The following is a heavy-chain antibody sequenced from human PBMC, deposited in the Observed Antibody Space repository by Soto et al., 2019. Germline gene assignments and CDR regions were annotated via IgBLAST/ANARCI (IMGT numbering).Heavy chain of an antibody. Sequence: EVQLVESGGGLVQPGGSLRLSCAASGFTFDDFTMHWVRQVPGKGLEWVSSISWNRGDIQYAASVRGRFTISRDNSEDNLDLQMNSLRPEDTAIYYCTRENYDPYSYFFAHWGQGTLVTVSS. CDR1: GFTFDDFT. CDR3: TRENYDPYSYFFAH. CDR2: ISWNRGDI. V-gene: IGHV3-9*01. D-gene: IGHD1-7*01. J-gene: IGHJ1*01.